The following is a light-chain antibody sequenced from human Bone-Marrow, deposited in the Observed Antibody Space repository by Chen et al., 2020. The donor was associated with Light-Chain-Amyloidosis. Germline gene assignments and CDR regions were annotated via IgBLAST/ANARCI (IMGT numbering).Light chain of an antibody. Sequence: QAVVTQEPSLTVSPGGTVTITCDPSTGTVFSAHYPYWFQQKPGQAPKTLIYDTTKRYSWTPARFSGSRLGGKAALTLSGAQPEDEAEYYCLLSYSGGRPVFGGGTKLTVL. CDR1: TGTVFSAHY. V-gene: IGLV7-46*01. J-gene: IGLJ3*02. CDR2: DTT. CDR3: LLSYSGGRPV.